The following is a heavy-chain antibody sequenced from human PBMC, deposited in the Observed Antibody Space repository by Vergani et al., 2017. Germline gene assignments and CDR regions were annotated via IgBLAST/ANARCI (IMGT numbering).Heavy chain of an antibody. CDR1: GFTFSTYA. CDR3: ARAYGRYDWFNY. V-gene: IGHV3-23*01. Sequence: EVQLLESGGGLVQPGGSLRLSCAASGFTFSTYAMSWVRQAPGKGLEWVSGISASGAPTYYADSVKGRITISRDTSKNTLYLQMKSLRVEDTAVYYCARAYGRYDWFNYWGQRTLVTVSS. D-gene: IGHD1-20*01. CDR2: ISASGAPT. J-gene: IGHJ4*01.